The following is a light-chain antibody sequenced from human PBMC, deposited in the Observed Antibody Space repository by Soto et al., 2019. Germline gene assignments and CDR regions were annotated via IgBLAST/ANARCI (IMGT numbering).Light chain of an antibody. CDR2: AAS. V-gene: IGKV1-39*01. CDR1: QSISSY. J-gene: IGKJ1*01. CDR3: QQSYSIPWT. Sequence: DIRMTQSPASLSESVGDRVTITCRASQSISSYLNWYQQKPGKAPKVLIYAASSLQSGIPSRFSGSGSGTDFTLTISSLQPEDFATYYCQQSYSIPWTCGQGTKGDIK.